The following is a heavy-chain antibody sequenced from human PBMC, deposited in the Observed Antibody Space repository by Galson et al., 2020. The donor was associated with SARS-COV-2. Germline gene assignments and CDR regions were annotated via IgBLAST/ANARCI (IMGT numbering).Heavy chain of an antibody. V-gene: IGHV3-23*01. J-gene: IGHJ4*02. CDR3: AKDEIYDFWSGYYKD. CDR1: GFTFSSYA. D-gene: IGHD3-3*01. CDR2: ISGSGGST. Sequence: GGSLRLSCAASGFTFSSYAMSWVRQAPGKGLEWVSAISGSGGSTYYADSVKGRFTISRDNSKNTLYLQMNSLRAEDTAVYYCAKDEIYDFWSGYYKDWGQGTLVTVSS.